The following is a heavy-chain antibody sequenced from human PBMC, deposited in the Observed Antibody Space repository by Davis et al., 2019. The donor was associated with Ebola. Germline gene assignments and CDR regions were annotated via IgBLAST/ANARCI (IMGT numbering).Heavy chain of an antibody. CDR1: GYTFTSYY. CDR2: INPSGGST. D-gene: IGHD1-7*01. CDR3: ARDINYRGVGYYYGMDV. J-gene: IGHJ6*02. V-gene: IGHV1-46*01. Sequence: AASVQVSCKASGYTFTSYYMHCVRQAPGQGLEWMGIINPSGGSTSYAQKFQGRVTMTRDTSTSTVYMELSSLRSEDTAVYYCARDINYRGVGYYYGMDVWGQGTTVTVSS.